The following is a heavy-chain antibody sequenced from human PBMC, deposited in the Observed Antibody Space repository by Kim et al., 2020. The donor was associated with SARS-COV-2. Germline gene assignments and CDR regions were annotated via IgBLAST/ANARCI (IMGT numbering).Heavy chain of an antibody. Sequence: TNYAQKRQGRVTMTTDPSTSTAYMELRSLRSDDTAVYYCARWGGVGFDPWGQGTLVTVSS. J-gene: IGHJ5*02. CDR3: ARWGGVGFDP. V-gene: IGHV1-18*01. D-gene: IGHD3-16*01. CDR2: T.